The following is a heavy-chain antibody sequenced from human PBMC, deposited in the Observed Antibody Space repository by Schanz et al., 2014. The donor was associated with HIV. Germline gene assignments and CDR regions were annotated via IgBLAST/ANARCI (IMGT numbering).Heavy chain of an antibody. J-gene: IGHJ4*02. V-gene: IGHV1-18*01. CDR1: GYNFAAYV. Sequence: QVQLVQSGAEVRKPGASVKVSCKTSGYNFAAYVISWVRQAAGQGFEWVGWVAPYTSNTNDAEKFRGRVSVTTDTFTSTAYLELRGLTSDDTAVYYCARDRPVIVGATRADGGTDFDYWGQGTLVTVSS. D-gene: IGHD1-26*01. CDR3: ARDRPVIVGATRADGGTDFDY. CDR2: VAPYTSNT.